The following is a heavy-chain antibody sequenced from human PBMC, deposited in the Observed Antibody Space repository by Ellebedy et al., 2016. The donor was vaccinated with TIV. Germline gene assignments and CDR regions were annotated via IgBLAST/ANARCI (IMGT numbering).Heavy chain of an antibody. D-gene: IGHD3-10*01. J-gene: IGHJ6*02. CDR3: ARGEKLLWFGDGYYYYGMDV. CDR1: GYTFTGYY. V-gene: IGHV1-2*02. Sequence: ASVKVSXXASGYTFTGYYMHWVRQAPGQGLEWMGWINPNSGGTNYAQKFQGRVTMTRDTSISTAYMELSRLRSDDTAVYYCARGEKLLWFGDGYYYYGMDVWGQGTTVTVSS. CDR2: INPNSGGT.